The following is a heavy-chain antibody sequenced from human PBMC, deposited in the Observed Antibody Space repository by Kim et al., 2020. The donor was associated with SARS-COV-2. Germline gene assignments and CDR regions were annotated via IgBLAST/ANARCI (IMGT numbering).Heavy chain of an antibody. CDR2: IKQDGSEK. CDR1: GFTFSNYW. J-gene: IGHJ4*02. D-gene: IGHD2-21*01. Sequence: GGSLRLSCTASGFTFSNYWMTWVRQAPGKGLEWVANIKQDGSEKDYVDSVKGRFTISRDNAKNSLYLQMNSLRAEDTAVYYCARGLWSLDYWGQGTLVTVSS. CDR3: ARGLWSLDY. V-gene: IGHV3-7*01.